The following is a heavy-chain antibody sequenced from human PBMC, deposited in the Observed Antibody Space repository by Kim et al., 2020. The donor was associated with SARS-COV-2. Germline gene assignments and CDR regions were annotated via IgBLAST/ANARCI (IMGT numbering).Heavy chain of an antibody. CDR1: GGSFSGYY. J-gene: IGHJ5*02. V-gene: IGHV4-34*01. Sequence: SETLSLTCAVYGGSFSGYYWSWIRQPPGKGLEWIGEINHSGSTNYNPSLKSRVTISVDTSKNQFSLKLSSVTAADTAVYYCARGRYSSSWYEAVAGRSVNWFDPGGQGTLVTVSS. CDR3: ARGRYSSSWYEAVAGRSVNWFDP. CDR2: INHSGST. D-gene: IGHD6-13*01.